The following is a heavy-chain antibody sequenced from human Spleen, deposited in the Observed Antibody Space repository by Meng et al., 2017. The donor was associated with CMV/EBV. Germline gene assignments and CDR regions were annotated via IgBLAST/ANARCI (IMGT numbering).Heavy chain of an antibody. CDR3: ARRVYETIFGVPTKGAFDI. Sequence: GSLRLSCTVSGGSISSSSYYWSWIRQSPGKGLEGIGYIHYSGSTNYNSSLKSRITISVDTSKNQLSLGLRSVTAADTAVYYCARRVYETIFGVPTKGAFDIWGQGTMVTVSS. D-gene: IGHD3-3*01. V-gene: IGHV4-61*01. CDR1: GGSISSSSYY. J-gene: IGHJ3*02. CDR2: IHYSGST.